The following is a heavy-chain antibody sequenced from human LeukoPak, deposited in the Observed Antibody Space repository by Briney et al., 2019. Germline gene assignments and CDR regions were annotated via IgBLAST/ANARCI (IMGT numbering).Heavy chain of an antibody. D-gene: IGHD3-9*01. CDR3: ARNYDILIGLPYFDY. CDR1: GFTFSSYS. Sequence: KAGGSLRLSCAASGFTFSSYSMNWVRQAPGKGLEWVSSISSSSSYIYYADSVKGRFTISRDNAKNSLYLQMNSLRAEDTAVYYCARNYDILIGLPYFDYWGQGTLVTVSS. CDR2: ISSSSSYI. J-gene: IGHJ4*02. V-gene: IGHV3-21*01.